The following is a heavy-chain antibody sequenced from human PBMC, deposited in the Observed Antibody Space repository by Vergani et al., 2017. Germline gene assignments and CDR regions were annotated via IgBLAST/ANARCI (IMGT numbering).Heavy chain of an antibody. CDR1: GGTFSSYA. CDR2: ISAYNGNT. V-gene: IGHV1-18*01. CDR3: ARESPFRDTKSYYYYYGMDV. J-gene: IGHJ6*02. D-gene: IGHD2-8*01. Sequence: QVQLVQSGAEVKKPGASVKVSCKASGGTFSSYAISWVRQAPGQGLEWMGWISAYNGNTNYAQKLQGRVTMTRDTSTSTAYMELRSLRSDDTAVYYCARESPFRDTKSYYYYYGMDVWGQGTTVTVSS.